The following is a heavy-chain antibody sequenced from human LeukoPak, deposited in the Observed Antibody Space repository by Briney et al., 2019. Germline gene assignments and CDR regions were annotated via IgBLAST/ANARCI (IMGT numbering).Heavy chain of an antibody. D-gene: IGHD5-12*01. CDR3: ARGDSGYDDLGYGDPDLDYWYYMDV. V-gene: IGHV1-8*03. Sequence: ASVKVSCKASGYTFTSYDINWVRQAPGQGLEGMGWMNPNSGNTDYAQKFQGRVTITRNTSICTAYMELTSLRSEDPAVYYCARGDSGYDDLGYGDPDLDYWYYMDVWGKGTTVTVSS. J-gene: IGHJ6*03. CDR1: GYTFTSYD. CDR2: MNPNSGNT.